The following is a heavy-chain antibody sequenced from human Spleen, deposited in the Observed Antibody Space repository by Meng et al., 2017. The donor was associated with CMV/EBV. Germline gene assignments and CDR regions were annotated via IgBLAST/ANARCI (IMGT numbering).Heavy chain of an antibody. Sequence: FTFSNYDMSWVRQAPGKGLEWVSSMSGSVGHTNYADSVKGRFTISRDNSKNTLYLQMDSLKAEDTAVYYCARDQKAGTIFGVTALDFWGQGTLVTVSS. CDR1: FTFSNYD. CDR3: ARDQKAGTIFGVTALDF. J-gene: IGHJ4*02. CDR2: MSGSVGHT. V-gene: IGHV3-23*01. D-gene: IGHD3-3*01.